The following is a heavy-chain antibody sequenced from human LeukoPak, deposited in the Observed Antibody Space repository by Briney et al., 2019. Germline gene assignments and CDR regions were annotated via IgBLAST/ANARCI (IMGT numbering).Heavy chain of an antibody. Sequence: GGSLRLSCAASGFTFDDYAMHWVRHAPGKGLEWVSGISWNSGSIGYADSVKGRFTISRDNAKNSLYLQMNSLRAEDTALYYCAKSSDYGDYGDYWGQGTLVTVSS. J-gene: IGHJ4*02. CDR1: GFTFDDYA. D-gene: IGHD4-17*01. CDR3: AKSSDYGDYGDY. CDR2: ISWNSGSI. V-gene: IGHV3-9*01.